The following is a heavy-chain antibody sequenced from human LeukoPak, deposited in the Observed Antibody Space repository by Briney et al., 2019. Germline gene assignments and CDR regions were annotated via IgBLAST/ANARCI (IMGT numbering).Heavy chain of an antibody. V-gene: IGHV3-11*04. J-gene: IGHJ4*02. CDR1: RFTFSDYY. CDR2: ISSSGSTI. D-gene: IGHD1-26*01. Sequence: KSGGSLRLSCAASRFTFSDYYMSWIRQAPGKGLEWVSYISSSGSTIYYADSVKGRFTISRDNAKSSLYLQMNSLRAEDTAVYYCAREIIGGASFLDYWGQGTLVTVSS. CDR3: AREIIGGASFLDY.